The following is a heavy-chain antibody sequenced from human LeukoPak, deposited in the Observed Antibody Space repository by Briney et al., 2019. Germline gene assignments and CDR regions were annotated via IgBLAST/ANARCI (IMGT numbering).Heavy chain of an antibody. J-gene: IGHJ4*02. D-gene: IGHD6-13*01. V-gene: IGHV4-61*02. CDR1: GDSISSGGYY. CDR3: ARVVAAAGTTFDY. CDR2: IYASGST. Sequence: SETLSLTCTVSGDSISSGGYYWSWIRQPAGKGLEWIGRIYASGSTNYNPSLKSRVTISVDTSKNQFSLKLSSVTAADTAVYYCARVVAAAGTTFDYWGQGTLVTVSS.